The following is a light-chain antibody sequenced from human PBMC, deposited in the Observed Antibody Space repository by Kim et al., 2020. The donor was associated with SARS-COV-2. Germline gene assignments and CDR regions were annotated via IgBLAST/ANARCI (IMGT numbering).Light chain of an antibody. V-gene: IGLV10-54*01. J-gene: IGLJ3*02. CDR3: SAWDSSRSSWV. CDR1: GNNVGSRG. CDR2: RNN. Sequence: TGTLTCVGTGNNVGSRGASGLQQHRGHPPKLLSYRNNNRPSGISERLSASRSGNTASLTITGLQPEDEADYYCSAWDSSRSSWVFGGGTQLTV.